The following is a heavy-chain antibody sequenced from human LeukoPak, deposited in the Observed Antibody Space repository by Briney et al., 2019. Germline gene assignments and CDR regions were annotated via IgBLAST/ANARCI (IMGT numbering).Heavy chain of an antibody. CDR1: GFTVSSNY. J-gene: IGHJ6*03. CDR3: ARDQTSDYYYYMDV. V-gene: IGHV3-53*01. Sequence: GGSLRLSCAASGFTVSSNYMSWVRQAPGKGLEWVSVIYSGGSTYYADSVKGRFTIFRDNSKNTLYLQMNSLRAEDTAVYYCARDQTSDYYYYMDVWGKGTTVTVSS. CDR2: IYSGGST.